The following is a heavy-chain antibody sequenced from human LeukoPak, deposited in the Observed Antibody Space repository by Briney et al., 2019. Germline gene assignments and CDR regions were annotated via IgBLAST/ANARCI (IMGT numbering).Heavy chain of an antibody. CDR2: IYTSGST. V-gene: IGHV4-4*07. CDR3: ARGLRYNWNDSYYYYYGMDV. J-gene: IGHJ6*02. D-gene: IGHD1-1*01. Sequence: TSETLSLTCTVSGGSISSYYWSWIRQPAGKGLEWSGRIYTSGSTNYNPALKSRVTMSVDTSKNQFSLKLSAVTAADTAVYYCARGLRYNWNDSYYYYYGMDVWGQGTTVTVSS. CDR1: GGSISSYY.